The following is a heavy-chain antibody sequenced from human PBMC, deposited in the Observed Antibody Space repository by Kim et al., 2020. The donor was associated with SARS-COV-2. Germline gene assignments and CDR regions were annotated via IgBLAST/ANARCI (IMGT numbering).Heavy chain of an antibody. Sequence: TGRFTISRDDSKNTAYLQMNSLKTKDTAVYYCTSAYSSSSDLDYYGMDVWGQGTTVTVSS. J-gene: IGHJ6*02. CDR3: TSAYSSSSDLDYYGMDV. D-gene: IGHD6-6*01. V-gene: IGHV3-73*01.